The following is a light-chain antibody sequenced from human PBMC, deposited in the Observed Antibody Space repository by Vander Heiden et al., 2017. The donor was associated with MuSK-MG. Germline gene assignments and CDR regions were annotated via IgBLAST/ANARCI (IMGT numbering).Light chain of an antibody. Sequence: DIQMTQSPSSLSASVRDRVTITCRASQSISSYLNWYQQKPGKAPKLLIYAASSLQSGVPSRFSGSESGTDFTLTISSLQPEDFATYFCQQSDTYPYTFGQGTKLEIK. CDR2: AAS. CDR1: QSISSY. CDR3: QQSDTYPYT. J-gene: IGKJ2*01. V-gene: IGKV1-39*01.